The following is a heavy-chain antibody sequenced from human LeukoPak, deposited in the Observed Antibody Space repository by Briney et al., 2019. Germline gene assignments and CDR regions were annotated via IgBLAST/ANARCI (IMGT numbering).Heavy chain of an antibody. CDR1: GFTFSSYA. J-gene: IGHJ4*02. V-gene: IGHV3-30-3*01. CDR2: ISYDGSNK. D-gene: IGHD4-23*01. CDR3: ARGRPHGNDY. Sequence: PGGSLRLSCAASGFTFSSYATHWVRQAPGKGLEWVAVISYDGSNKYYADSVKGRFSISRDNAKNTLYLQMNSLRVEDTAVYYCARGRPHGNDYWGQGTLVTVSS.